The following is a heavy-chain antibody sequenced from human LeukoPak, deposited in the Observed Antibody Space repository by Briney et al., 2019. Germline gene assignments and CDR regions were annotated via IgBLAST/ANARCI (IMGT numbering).Heavy chain of an antibody. CDR3: AAQGADGSFDF. CDR2: ISGGGGST. CDR1: GFTYSSYA. D-gene: IGHD1-26*01. V-gene: IGHV3-23*01. Sequence: GGSLRLSCAASGFTYSSYAMNWVRQAPGKGLEWVSAISGGGGSTYYADSVKGRFTISRDNSKTTLFLQMSSVRAGDTAVYYCAAQGADGSFDFWGQGTLVTVSS. J-gene: IGHJ4*02.